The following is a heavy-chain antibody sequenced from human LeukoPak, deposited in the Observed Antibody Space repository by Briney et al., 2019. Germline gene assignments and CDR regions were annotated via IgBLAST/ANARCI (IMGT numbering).Heavy chain of an antibody. CDR2: VSGSGGNT. Sequence: GGSLRLSCAASGFTFNSYAMSWVRQAPGKGLEWVSTVSGSGGNTYYADSVKGRFTISRDNSKNTLYLQMDSLRAEDTAVYYCAKGGPYYYGSGSYEGFDYWGQGTLVTVSS. V-gene: IGHV3-23*01. J-gene: IGHJ4*02. CDR3: AKGGPYYYGSGSYEGFDY. CDR1: GFTFNSYA. D-gene: IGHD3-10*01.